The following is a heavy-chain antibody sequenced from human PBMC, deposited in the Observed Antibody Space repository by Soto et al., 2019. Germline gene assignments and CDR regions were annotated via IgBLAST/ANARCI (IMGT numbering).Heavy chain of an antibody. J-gene: IGHJ6*03. CDR2: ISSSSSTI. V-gene: IGHV3-48*01. D-gene: IGHD3-10*01. CDR1: GFTFSSYS. CDR3: ARVKEIGKRYYYYMDV. Sequence: GGSLRLSCAASGFTFSSYSMNWVRQAPGKGLEWVSYISSSSSTIYYADSVKGRFTISRDNAKNSLYLQMNSLRAEDTAVYYCARVKEIGKRYYYYMDVWGKGTTVTVSS.